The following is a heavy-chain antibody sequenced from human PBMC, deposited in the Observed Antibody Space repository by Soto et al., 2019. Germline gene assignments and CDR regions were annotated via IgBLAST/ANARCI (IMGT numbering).Heavy chain of an antibody. CDR1: GFTFSSYA. J-gene: IGHJ4*02. CDR3: AKTGRRPWARDLTLVHRRGELSLIDY. CDR2: ISGSGGST. Sequence: GGSLRLSCAASGFTFSSYAMSWVRQAPGKGLEWVSAISGSGGSTYYADSVKGRFTISRDNSKNTLYLQMNSLRAEDTAVYYCAKTGRRPWARDLTLVHRRGELSLIDYWGQGTLVTVSS. D-gene: IGHD3-16*02. V-gene: IGHV3-23*01.